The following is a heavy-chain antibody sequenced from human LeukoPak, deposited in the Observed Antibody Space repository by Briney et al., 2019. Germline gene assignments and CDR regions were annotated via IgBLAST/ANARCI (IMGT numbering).Heavy chain of an antibody. J-gene: IGHJ4*02. CDR3: AKFFAPSGGGSGWPWVIDY. CDR2: ISGSGGTT. V-gene: IGHV3-23*01. Sequence: GGSLRLSCTASGFTFNNYAMTWVRQAPGNGLEWLPAISGSGGTTYSADSVKGRFSISRDNSQNTLFLQMYSLRAEDTAVYYCAKFFAPSGGGSGWPWVIDYWGQGTLVTVSS. D-gene: IGHD6-25*01. CDR1: GFTFNNYA.